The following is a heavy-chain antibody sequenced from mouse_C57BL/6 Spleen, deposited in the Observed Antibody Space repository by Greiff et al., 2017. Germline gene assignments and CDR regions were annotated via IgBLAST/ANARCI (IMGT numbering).Heavy chain of an antibody. CDR1: GYAFSSSW. CDR3: ARGGYGNYFYAMDY. J-gene: IGHJ4*01. D-gene: IGHD2-1*01. V-gene: IGHV1-82*01. Sequence: VQLQQSGPELVKPGASVKISCKASGYAFSSSWMNWVKQRPGKGLEWIGRIYPGDGDTNYNGKFKGKATLTADKSSSTAYMQLSSLTSEDSAVYFCARGGYGNYFYAMDYWGQGTSVTVSS. CDR2: IYPGDGDT.